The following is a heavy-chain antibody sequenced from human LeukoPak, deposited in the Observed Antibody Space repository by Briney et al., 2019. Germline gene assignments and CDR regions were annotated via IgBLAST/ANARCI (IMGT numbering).Heavy chain of an antibody. CDR1: GGSISSYY. D-gene: IGHD1-26*01. Sequence: SETLSLTCTVSGGSISSYYWSWIRQPPGKGLEWIGYIYYSGSTNYNPSLKSRVTISVDTSKNQFSLKLSSVTAADTAVYYCAREESWELYFDYWGQGTLVTVSS. CDR2: IYYSGST. V-gene: IGHV4-59*12. J-gene: IGHJ4*02. CDR3: AREESWELYFDY.